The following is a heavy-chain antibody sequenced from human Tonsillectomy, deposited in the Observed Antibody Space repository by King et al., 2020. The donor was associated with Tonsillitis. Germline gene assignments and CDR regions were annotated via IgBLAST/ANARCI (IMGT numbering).Heavy chain of an antibody. D-gene: IGHD3-10*01. CDR2: ISWNSGSI. Sequence: VQLVESGGGLVQPGRSLRLSCAASGFTFDDYATHWVRQAPGKGLEWVSGISWNSGSISYADSVKGRFTISRDNAKNSLYLQMNSLRAEDTALYYCAKVAGGGSGSYYDAFDIWGQGTMVTVSS. CDR3: AKVAGGGSGSYYDAFDI. CDR1: GFTFDDYA. J-gene: IGHJ3*02. V-gene: IGHV3-9*01.